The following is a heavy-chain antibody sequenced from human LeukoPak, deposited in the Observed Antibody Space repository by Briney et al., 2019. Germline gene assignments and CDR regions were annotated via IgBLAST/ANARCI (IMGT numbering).Heavy chain of an antibody. J-gene: IGHJ5*02. CDR2: IYYSGST. CDR1: GGSFSGYY. D-gene: IGHD2-2*03. V-gene: IGHV4-59*01. Sequence: PSETLSLTCAVYGGSFSGYYWSWIRQPPGKGLEWIGFIYYSGSTKFNPTLKSRVTISLDTSKSQFSLRLSSVTAADTAIYYCARWMDGSSPFDPWGQGTLVTVSS. CDR3: ARWMDGSSPFDP.